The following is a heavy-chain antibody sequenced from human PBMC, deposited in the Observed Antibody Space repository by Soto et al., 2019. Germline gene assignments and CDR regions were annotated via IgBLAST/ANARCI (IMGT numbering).Heavy chain of an antibody. CDR3: ARQSPYGGNSVFYFDY. Sequence: SETLSLTCAVYGGSFSGYYWSWIRQPPGKGLEWIGEINHSGSTNYNPSLKSRVTISVDTSKNQFSLKLSSVTAADTAVYYCARQSPYGGNSVFYFDYWGRGTLVTVSS. D-gene: IGHD4-17*01. CDR1: GGSFSGYY. V-gene: IGHV4-34*01. CDR2: INHSGST. J-gene: IGHJ4*02.